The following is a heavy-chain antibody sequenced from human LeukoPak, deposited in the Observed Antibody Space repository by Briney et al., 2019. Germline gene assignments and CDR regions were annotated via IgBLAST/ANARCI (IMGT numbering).Heavy chain of an antibody. D-gene: IGHD2-8*01. CDR1: GGSFSGYY. Sequence: SETLSLTCAVYGGSFSGYYWGWIRQPPGKGLEWIGEINHSGSTNYNPSLKSRVTISVDTSKNQFSLKLSSVTAADTAVYYCARGPLMVGKAYYYYYYMDVWGKGTTVTVSS. CDR2: INHSGST. CDR3: ARGPLMVGKAYYYYYYMDV. J-gene: IGHJ6*03. V-gene: IGHV4-34*01.